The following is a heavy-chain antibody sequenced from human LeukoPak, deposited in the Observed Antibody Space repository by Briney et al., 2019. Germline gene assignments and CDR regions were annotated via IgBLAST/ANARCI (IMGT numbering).Heavy chain of an antibody. CDR3: ARVEVTSSWYSIDY. V-gene: IGHV4-59*01. Sequence: SETLSLTCTVSGGSIGSYYWSWIRQPPGKGLEWIGYIYYSGSTNYNPSLKSRVIISVDTSKNQFSLKLTSVTAADTAVYYCARVEVTSSWYSIDYWGQGILVTVSS. D-gene: IGHD6-13*01. J-gene: IGHJ4*02. CDR2: IYYSGST. CDR1: GGSIGSYY.